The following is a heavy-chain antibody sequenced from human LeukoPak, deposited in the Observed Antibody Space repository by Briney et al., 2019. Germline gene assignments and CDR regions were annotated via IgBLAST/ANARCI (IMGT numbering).Heavy chain of an antibody. V-gene: IGHV3-23*01. J-gene: IGHJ4*02. CDR2: ITDSGAGT. CDR3: ARIASSTWKNFDY. Sequence: GGSLRLSCAASGFTFSSYAMSWVRQAPGKRLEYVSSITDSGAGTYYADSVKGRFTISRDNSKNTLYLRMNSVGAEDTAVYYCARIASSTWKNFDYWGQGTLVTVSS. D-gene: IGHD6-13*01. CDR1: GFTFSSYA.